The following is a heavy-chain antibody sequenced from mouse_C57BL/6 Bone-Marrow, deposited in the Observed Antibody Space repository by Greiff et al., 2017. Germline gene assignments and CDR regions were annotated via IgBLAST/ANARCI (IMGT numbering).Heavy chain of an antibody. CDR1: GYTFTDYE. CDR2: IDPETGGT. J-gene: IGHJ2*01. Sequence: QVQLQQSGAELVRPGASVTLSCKASGYTFTDYEMHWVKQTPVHGLEWIGAIDPETGGTAYNQKFKGKAILTADKSSSTAYMELRSLTSEDSAVYYCTRCPNWSFDYWGQGTTLPVSS. D-gene: IGHD4-1*01. CDR3: TRCPNWSFDY. V-gene: IGHV1-15*01.